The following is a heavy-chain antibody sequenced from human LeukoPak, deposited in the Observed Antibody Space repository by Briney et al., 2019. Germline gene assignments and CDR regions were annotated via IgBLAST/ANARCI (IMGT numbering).Heavy chain of an antibody. D-gene: IGHD5-18*01. J-gene: IGHJ4*02. CDR1: GYTFAGYY. V-gene: IGHV1-46*01. CDR3: SRVHEYRGPFDY. CDR2: INPSGGST. Sequence: ASVKVSCTASGYTFAGYYMHWARQAPGQGLEWMGIINPSGGSTYYAQKFQGRVTMTRDTSTNTVYMELSGLRSEDTAVYYCSRVHEYRGPFDYWGQGTLVTVSS.